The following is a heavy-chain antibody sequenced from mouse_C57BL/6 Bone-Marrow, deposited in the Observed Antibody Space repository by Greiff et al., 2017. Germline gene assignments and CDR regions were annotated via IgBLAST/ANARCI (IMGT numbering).Heavy chain of an antibody. CDR2: IDPSDSET. J-gene: IGHJ4*01. D-gene: IGHD1-1*01. V-gene: IGHV1-52*01. CDR3: ARSYYYGSSYVHHYYAMDY. Sequence: QVQLQQSGAELVRPGSSVKLSCKASGYTFTSYWMHWVKQRPIQGLEWIGNIDPSDSETHYNQKFKDKATLTVDKSSSTAYMQLSSLTSEDSAVYYCARSYYYGSSYVHHYYAMDYWGQGTSVTVSS. CDR1: GYTFTSYW.